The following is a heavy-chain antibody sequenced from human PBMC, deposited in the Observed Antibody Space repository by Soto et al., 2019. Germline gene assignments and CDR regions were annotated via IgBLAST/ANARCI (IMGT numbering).Heavy chain of an antibody. CDR3: ARARIVVVPAAISRFDP. D-gene: IGHD2-2*01. CDR1: GGSISSGGYY. Sequence: QVQLQESGPGLVKPSQTLSLTCTVSGGSISSGGYYWSWIRQHPGKGLEWIGYIYYSGSTYYNPSLKSRVTVSVDTSKIQCSLKLSSGTAADTAVYYCARARIVVVPAAISRFDPWGQGTLVTVSS. V-gene: IGHV4-31*03. J-gene: IGHJ5*02. CDR2: IYYSGST.